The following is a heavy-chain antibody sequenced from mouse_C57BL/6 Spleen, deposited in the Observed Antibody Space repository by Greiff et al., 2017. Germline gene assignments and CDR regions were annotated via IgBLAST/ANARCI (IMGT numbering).Heavy chain of an antibody. CDR2: IDPSDSET. CDR3: ARWGVRYAMDY. Sequence: VQLQQPGAELVRPGSSVKLSCKASGYTFTSYWMHWVKQRPIQGLEWIGNIDPSDSETHYNQKFKDKATLTVDKSSSTAYMQLSSLTSEDSAVYYCARWGVRYAMDYWGQGTSVTVSS. CDR1: GYTFTSYW. J-gene: IGHJ4*01. D-gene: IGHD2-2*01. V-gene: IGHV1-52*01.